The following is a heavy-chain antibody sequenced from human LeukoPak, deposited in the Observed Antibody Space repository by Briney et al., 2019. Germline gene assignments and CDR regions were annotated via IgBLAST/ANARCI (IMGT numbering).Heavy chain of an antibody. CDR2: IIPIFGTA. CDR1: GGTFSSYA. V-gene: IGHV1-69*05. J-gene: IGHJ3*02. Sequence: GSSVKVSRKASGGTFSSYAISWVRQAPGQGLEWMGGIIPIFGTANYAQKFQGRVTITTDESTSTAYMELSSLRSEDTAVYYCARFGQWLAWTDRAFDIWGQGTMVTVSS. D-gene: IGHD6-19*01. CDR3: ARFGQWLAWTDRAFDI.